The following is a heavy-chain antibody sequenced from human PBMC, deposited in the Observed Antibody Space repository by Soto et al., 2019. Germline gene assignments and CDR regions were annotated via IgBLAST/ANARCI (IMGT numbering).Heavy chain of an antibody. CDR2: IYYSGST. CDR3: ASHSSIAPPHFDY. D-gene: IGHD6-6*01. V-gene: IGHV4-31*03. Sequence: SETLSLTCTVSGGSISSGGYYWSWIRQHPGKGLEWIGYIYYSGSTYYNPSLKSRVTISVDTSKNQFSLKLSSVTAADTAVYYCASHSSIAPPHFDYWGQGTLVTVSS. J-gene: IGHJ4*02. CDR1: GGSISSGGYY.